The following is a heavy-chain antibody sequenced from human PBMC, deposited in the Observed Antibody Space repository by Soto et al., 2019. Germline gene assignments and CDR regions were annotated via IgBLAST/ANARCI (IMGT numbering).Heavy chain of an antibody. D-gene: IGHD1-26*01. CDR3: AKQQMGVIRALDD. J-gene: IGHJ4*02. CDR2: IRETGNT. Sequence: EVQILQSGGGLEQPGGSLRLSCAASGFTFSNYAMSWIRQAPGKGLEWVSTIRETGNTYYADSVRGRFATSIDNSENTLYLQMSSLRAEDTAVYYCAKQQMGVIRALDDWGQGTLVTVSS. CDR1: GFTFSNYA. V-gene: IGHV3-23*01.